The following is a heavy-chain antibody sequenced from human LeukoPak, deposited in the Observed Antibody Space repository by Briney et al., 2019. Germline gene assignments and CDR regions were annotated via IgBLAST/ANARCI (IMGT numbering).Heavy chain of an antibody. V-gene: IGHV3-66*02. J-gene: IGHJ4*02. D-gene: IGHD6-19*01. CDR2: IYSGGST. CDR1: GFTVSSNY. CDR3: AREEQWLVIDY. Sequence: PGGSLRVSCAASGFTVSSNYMSWVRQAPGKGLEWVSVIYSGGSTYYADSVKGRFTISRDNSKNTLYLQMNSLRAEDTAVYYCAREEQWLVIDYWGQGTLVTVSS.